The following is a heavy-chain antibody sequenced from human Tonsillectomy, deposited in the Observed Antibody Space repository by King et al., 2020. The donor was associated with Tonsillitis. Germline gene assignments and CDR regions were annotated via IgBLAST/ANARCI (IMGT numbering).Heavy chain of an antibody. CDR1: GFTVSSNY. CDR2: IYSGGGT. Sequence: QLVQSGGGLIQPGGSLRLSCAASGFTVSSNYMSWVRQAPGKGLEGVAVIYSGGGTSYADAVKGRFTISRDNSKNTLYLQMNSLRAEDTAVYYCASHYYDSSGFDYWGQGTLVTVSS. J-gene: IGHJ4*02. V-gene: IGHV3-53*01. D-gene: IGHD3-22*01. CDR3: ASHYYDSSGFDY.